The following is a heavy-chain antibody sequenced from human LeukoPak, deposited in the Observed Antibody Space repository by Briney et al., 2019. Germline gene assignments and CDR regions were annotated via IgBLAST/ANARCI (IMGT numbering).Heavy chain of an antibody. CDR3: TRDLMDYDVSTGLHHYYMDV. V-gene: IGHV3-7*01. J-gene: IGHJ6*02. D-gene: IGHD3-9*01. CDR2: IKEDGSEK. CDR1: GFTISDYW. Sequence: GGSLRLSCAASGFTISDYWMSWVRQAPGKGLEWVANIKEDGSEKNYVDSAKGRFTISRDNAKNTLYLQMNTLRVEDTAVYYCTRDLMDYDVSTGLHHYYMDVWGQGTTVTVSS.